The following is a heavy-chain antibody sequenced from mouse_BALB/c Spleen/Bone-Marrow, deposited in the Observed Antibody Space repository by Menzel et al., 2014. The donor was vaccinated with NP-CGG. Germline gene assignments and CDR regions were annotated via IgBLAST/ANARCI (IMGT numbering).Heavy chain of an antibody. CDR2: INPSNGRT. CDR1: GYTFTSYW. V-gene: IGHV1S81*02. CDR3: ARTYFDY. J-gene: IGHJ2*01. Sequence: VQLQQSGAELVKPGASVRLSCKASGYTFTSYWMHWVKRRPGQGLERIGEINPSNGRTNYNEKFKSEATLTVDKSSSTAYMQLSSLTSEDSAVYYCARTYFDYWGQGTTLTVSS.